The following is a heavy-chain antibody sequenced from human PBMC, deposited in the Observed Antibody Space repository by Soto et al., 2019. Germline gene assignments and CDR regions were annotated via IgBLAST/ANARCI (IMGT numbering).Heavy chain of an antibody. J-gene: IGHJ6*02. D-gene: IGHD5-12*01. CDR3: ARGAVEMATYYYYGMDV. V-gene: IGHV4-4*02. CDR1: GGSISSSNW. CDR2: IYHSGST. Sequence: PSETLSLTCAVSGGSISSSNWWSWVRQPPGEGLEWIGEIYHSGSTNYNPSLKSRVTISVDKSKNQFSLKLSSVTAADTAVYYCARGAVEMATYYYYGMDVWGQGTTVTVSS.